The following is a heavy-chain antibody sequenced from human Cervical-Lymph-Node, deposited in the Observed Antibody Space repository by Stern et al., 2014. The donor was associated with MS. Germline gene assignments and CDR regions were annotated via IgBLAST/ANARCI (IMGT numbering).Heavy chain of an antibody. CDR1: GFTFSTYW. V-gene: IGHV3-74*02. Sequence: VQLVQSGGDLVQPGGSLRLSCAASGFTFSTYWMHWVRQAPGKGLVCVSRINSDESSTTYADSVKGRFSISRDNAKNTLYLQMNSLRAEDTAVYYCARGVMVAATYAFDIWGQGTMVTISS. CDR2: INSDESST. CDR3: ARGVMVAATYAFDI. D-gene: IGHD2-15*01. J-gene: IGHJ3*02.